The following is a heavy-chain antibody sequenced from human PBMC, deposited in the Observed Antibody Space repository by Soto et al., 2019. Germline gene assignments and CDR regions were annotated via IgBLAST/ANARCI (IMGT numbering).Heavy chain of an antibody. J-gene: IGHJ5*02. CDR2: ISHDGNNE. V-gene: IGHV3-30*14. CDR3: ARDNPVTIFGELTAYSWFDP. Sequence: GSLRLSCAASGFTVIAYAMHWVRQAPGKGLEWVAAISHDGNNEYYADSVNGRFTISRDTSRNTVHLQMNSLRPEDTAVYYCARDNPVTIFGELTAYSWFDPWGQGILVTVSS. CDR1: GFTVIAYA. D-gene: IGHD3-3*01.